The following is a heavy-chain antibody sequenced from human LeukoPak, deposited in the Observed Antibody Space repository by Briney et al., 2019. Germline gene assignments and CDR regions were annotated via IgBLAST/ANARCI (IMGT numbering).Heavy chain of an antibody. CDR3: ARIVLSWREFDC. J-gene: IGHJ4*02. CDR1: GGSISGFY. Sequence: SETLSLTCTVSGGSISGFYWTWIRQPPGKGLEWVGYIYYSGSTNYNPSLKSRVTISVDPSKNQFSLKLNSVTAADTAVYYCARIVLSWREFDCWGQGTLVTVSS. D-gene: IGHD1-26*01. CDR2: IYYSGST. V-gene: IGHV4-59*01.